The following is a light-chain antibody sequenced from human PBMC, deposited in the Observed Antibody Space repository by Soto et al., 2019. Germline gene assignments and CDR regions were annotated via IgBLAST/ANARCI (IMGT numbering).Light chain of an antibody. CDR3: QQYGSSPYT. V-gene: IGKV3-20*01. J-gene: IGKJ2*01. CDR1: QSDSSSY. CDR2: DAS. Sequence: EIVLTQSPGTLFLSPGERATLSCRTSQSDSSSYLAWYQQKPGRAPRLLIYDASSRATGIPDRFSGSGSGTDFTLTISRLEPEDFAVYYCQQYGSSPYTFGQGTKLEI.